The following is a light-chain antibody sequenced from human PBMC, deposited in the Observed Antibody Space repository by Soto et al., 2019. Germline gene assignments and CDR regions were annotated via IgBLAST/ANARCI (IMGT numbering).Light chain of an antibody. J-gene: IGKJ1*01. CDR1: QGVNRW. V-gene: IGKV1-12*01. Sequence: DIQMTQSPSSVAASVGDRVSLTCRASQGVNRWLAWYQQKPGKAPKVLIYAASSLQSGVPSRFSGSGSGTDFTLTISSLQPEDFATYYCQQTNSFPRTFGQGTKVEI. CDR3: QQTNSFPRT. CDR2: AAS.